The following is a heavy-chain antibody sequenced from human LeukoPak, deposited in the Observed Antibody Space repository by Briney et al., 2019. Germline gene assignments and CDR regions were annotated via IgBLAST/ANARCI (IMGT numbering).Heavy chain of an antibody. D-gene: IGHD6-13*01. CDR1: GGSISNYY. CDR2: IFYSGST. V-gene: IGHV4-59*12. J-gene: IGHJ4*02. CDR3: ARDQRGKVTAAGRYFDY. Sequence: PSETLSLTCTVSGGSISNYYWSWIRQPPGKGLEWVGYIFYSGSTNYNPSLKSRLTISIDTSKNQFSLKLSSVTAADTAVYYCARDQRGKVTAAGRYFDYWGQGTLVTVSS.